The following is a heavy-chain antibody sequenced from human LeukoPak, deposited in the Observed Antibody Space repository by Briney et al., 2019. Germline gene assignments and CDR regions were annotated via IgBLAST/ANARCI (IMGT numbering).Heavy chain of an antibody. D-gene: IGHD2-2*02. Sequence: GESLKISCKGSGYSFTSYWIGWVRQMPGKGLEWMGIIYPGDSDTRYSPSFQGQVTISADKSISTAYLQWSSLKASDTAMYYCARLNRAVVPAAITGKDYYGMDVWGKGTTVTVSS. V-gene: IGHV5-51*01. J-gene: IGHJ6*04. CDR1: GYSFTSYW. CDR3: ARLNRAVVPAAITGKDYYGMDV. CDR2: IYPGDSDT.